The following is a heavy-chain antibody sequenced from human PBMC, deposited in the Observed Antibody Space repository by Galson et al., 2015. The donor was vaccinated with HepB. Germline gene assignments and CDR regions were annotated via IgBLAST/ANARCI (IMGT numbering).Heavy chain of an antibody. Sequence: TLSLTCTVSGGSISSGTYYWNWIRQPAEKGLEWLGRIYSSGTTNYRPSLESWLALFVATSKNQVSLRLNSVTASDTAVYYCARGETGWLYGTGSRLDYWGQGILVTVSS. V-gene: IGHV4-61*02. J-gene: IGHJ4*02. CDR2: IYSSGTT. CDR1: GGSISSGTYY. CDR3: ARGETGWLYGTGSRLDY. D-gene: IGHD3-10*01.